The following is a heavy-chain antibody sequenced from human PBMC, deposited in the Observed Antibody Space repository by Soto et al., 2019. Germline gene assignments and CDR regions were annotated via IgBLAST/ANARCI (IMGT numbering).Heavy chain of an antibody. Sequence: PGGSLRLSCAASGFTVSSNYMNWVRQAPGKGLEWVSIIYCGGSTNYADSVKGRFTISRDNSKNTLYLQMHSLRAEDTAVYYCARSTDASNDSGYDLYFGKSYYYYYYMDVWGKGTTVTVSS. J-gene: IGHJ6*03. V-gene: IGHV3-66*01. CDR1: GFTVSSNY. CDR2: IYCGGST. CDR3: ARSTDASNDSGYDLYFGKSYYYYYYMDV. D-gene: IGHD5-12*01.